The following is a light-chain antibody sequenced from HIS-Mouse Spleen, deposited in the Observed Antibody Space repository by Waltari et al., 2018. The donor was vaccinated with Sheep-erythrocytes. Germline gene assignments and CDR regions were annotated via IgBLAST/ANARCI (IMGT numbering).Light chain of an antibody. Sequence: QSALTQPPPASGSPGQSVTISCTATSSDVGGYNYGPWYQQHPGNAPKLMIYEVSTRPSGVPDRFSGSKSGNTASLTVSGLQAEDEADYYCSSYASSNNWVFGGGTKLTVL. CDR2: EVS. CDR3: SSYASSNNWV. V-gene: IGLV2-8*01. CDR1: SSDVGGYNY. J-gene: IGLJ3*02.